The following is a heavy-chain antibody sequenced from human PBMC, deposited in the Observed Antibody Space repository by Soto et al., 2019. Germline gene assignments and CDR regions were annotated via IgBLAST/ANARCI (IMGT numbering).Heavy chain of an antibody. D-gene: IGHD2-21*02. Sequence: EVQLVESGGGLIQPGGSLRLSCAASGFSVSSNYMSWVRQAPGKGLEWVSIIYSGGTTYYADFVKGRFTISGDKSKNTLYLQMDSLRAEDTAVYYSARGFSGDCNFDYWGQGTLVTVSS. CDR2: IYSGGTT. CDR3: ARGFSGDCNFDY. V-gene: IGHV3-53*01. CDR1: GFSVSSNY. J-gene: IGHJ4*02.